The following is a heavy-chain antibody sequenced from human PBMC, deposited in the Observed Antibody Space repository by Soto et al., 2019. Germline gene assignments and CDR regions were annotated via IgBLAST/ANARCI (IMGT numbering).Heavy chain of an antibody. V-gene: IGHV4-34*01. CDR3: ARGLRAARRIDY. J-gene: IGHJ4*02. D-gene: IGHD6-6*01. CDR2: INHSGST. Sequence: SETLSLTCAVYGGSFSGYYWSWIRQPPGKGLEWIGEINHSGSTNYNPSLKSRVTISVDTSKNQFSLKLSSVTAADTAVYYCARGLRAARRIDYWGQGTLVTVSS. CDR1: GGSFSGYY.